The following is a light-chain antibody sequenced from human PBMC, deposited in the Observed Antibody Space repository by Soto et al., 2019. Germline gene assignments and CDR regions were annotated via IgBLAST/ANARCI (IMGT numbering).Light chain of an antibody. CDR3: QQYDNLPPG. CDR2: DAS. J-gene: IGKJ4*01. CDR1: QDISNY. Sequence: DIQMTQSPSSLSASVGDRVTITCQASQDISNYLNWYQQKPGKAPKLLIYDASNLETEVPSRFSGSGSGTDFTFTISSLQPEDIATYYCQQYDNLPPGFGGGTKVEIK. V-gene: IGKV1-33*01.